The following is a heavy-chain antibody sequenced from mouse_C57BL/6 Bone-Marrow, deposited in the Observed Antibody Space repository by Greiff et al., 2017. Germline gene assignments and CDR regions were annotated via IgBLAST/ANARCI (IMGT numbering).Heavy chain of an antibody. CDR2: IDPSDSDT. CDR3: ARDSIYYYGSSLYYYAMDY. V-gene: IGHV1-50*01. J-gene: IGHJ4*01. CDR1: GYTFTSYW. Sequence: QVQLQQPGAELVKPGASVKLSCKASGYTFTSYWMQWVKQRPGQGLEWIGEIDPSDSDTNYNQKFKGKATLTVDTSSSTAYMQRSSLTSEDSAVYYCARDSIYYYGSSLYYYAMDYWGQGTSVTVSS. D-gene: IGHD1-1*01.